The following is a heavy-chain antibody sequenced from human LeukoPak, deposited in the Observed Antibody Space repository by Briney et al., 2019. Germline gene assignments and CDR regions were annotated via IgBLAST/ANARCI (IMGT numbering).Heavy chain of an antibody. D-gene: IGHD5-12*01. CDR2: INHSGST. Sequence: SETLSLTCAVYGGSFNGYYWNWIRQSPGKALEWIGEINHSGSTNYNPSLKSRVTISVDTSKNQFSLKLSSVTAADTAVYYCAVARALSGAFDIWGQGTMVTVSS. CDR1: GGSFNGYY. CDR3: AVARALSGAFDI. V-gene: IGHV4-34*01. J-gene: IGHJ3*02.